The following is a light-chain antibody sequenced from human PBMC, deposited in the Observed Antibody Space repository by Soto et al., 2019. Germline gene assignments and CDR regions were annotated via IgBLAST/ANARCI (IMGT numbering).Light chain of an antibody. CDR1: QDITNF. Sequence: DIQMTQSPSSLSASVGDRVTITCQASQDITNFLNWYQQKPGKAPNLLIYSASNLDTGVPSSFSGSGSGTDFTFTISSLQPEDIAKYYCQQYDILPWTFGQGTKVEIK. J-gene: IGKJ1*01. V-gene: IGKV1-33*01. CDR2: SAS. CDR3: QQYDILPWT.